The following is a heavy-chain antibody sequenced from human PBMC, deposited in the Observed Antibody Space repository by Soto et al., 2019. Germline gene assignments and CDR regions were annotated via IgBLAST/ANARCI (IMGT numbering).Heavy chain of an antibody. CDR1: GGTFGNYA. Sequence: FSCQACGGTFGNYAISWLRQAPGQGLEWMGGIIPIFGTANYAQKFQGRVTITADESTSTAYIELSSLRSEDTAVYYCARDGRPDYGDYVSWFDPWGQGTLVTVAS. CDR2: IIPIFGTA. D-gene: IGHD4-17*01. J-gene: IGHJ5*02. CDR3: ARDGRPDYGDYVSWFDP. V-gene: IGHV1-69*01.